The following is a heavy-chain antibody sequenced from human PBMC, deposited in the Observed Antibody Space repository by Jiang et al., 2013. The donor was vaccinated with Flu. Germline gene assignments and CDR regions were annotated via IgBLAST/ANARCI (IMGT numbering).Heavy chain of an antibody. CDR2: CIIWEH. Sequence: VKPSRPCPSPALSLVAPSAVVITTGSGSASPQGRGWSGLGVCIIWEHLLQPSLKSRVTISRDTSTNQFSLKLSSVTAADTAVYYCTRHPRGRYYGMDVWGQGTTVTVSS. CDR3: TRHPRGRYYGMDV. D-gene: IGHD3-10*01. J-gene: IGHJ6*02. CDR1: VAPSAVVITT. V-gene: IGHV4-39*01.